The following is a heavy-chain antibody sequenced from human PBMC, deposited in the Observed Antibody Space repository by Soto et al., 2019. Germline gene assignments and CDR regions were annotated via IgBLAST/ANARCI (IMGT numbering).Heavy chain of an antibody. CDR3: ARDGGYLRAAYYFDY. CDR1: GFTFSSYA. D-gene: IGHD5-12*01. J-gene: IGHJ4*02. V-gene: IGHV3-64*01. CDR2: ISSNGGST. Sequence: VQLVESGGGLVQPGGSLRLSCAASGFTFSSYAMHWVRQAPGKGLEYVSAISSNGGSTYYANSVKGRFTISRDNSKNTLYLQMGSLRAEDMAVYYCARDGGYLRAAYYFDYWGQGTLVTVSS.